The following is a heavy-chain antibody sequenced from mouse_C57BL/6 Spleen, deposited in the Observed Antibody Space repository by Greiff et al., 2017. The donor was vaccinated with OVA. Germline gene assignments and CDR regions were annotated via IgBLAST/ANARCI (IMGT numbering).Heavy chain of an antibody. CDR3: ARVWDNFDY. V-gene: IGHV3-6*01. D-gene: IGHD4-1*01. J-gene: IGHJ2*01. Sequence: DVQLQESGPGLVKPSQSLSLTCSVTGYSITSGYYWNWIRQFPGNKLEWMGYISYDGSNNYNPSLKNRISITRDTSKNQFFLKLNSVTTEDTATYYCARVWDNFDYWGQGTTLTVSS. CDR1: GYSITSGYY. CDR2: ISYDGSN.